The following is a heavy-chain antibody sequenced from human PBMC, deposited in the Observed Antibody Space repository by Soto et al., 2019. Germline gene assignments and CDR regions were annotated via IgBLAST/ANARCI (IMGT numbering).Heavy chain of an antibody. CDR2: ISSSSSTI. D-gene: IGHD5-18*01. Sequence: VQLVESGGGLVQPGGSLRLSCAASGFTFSSYSMNWVRQAPGKGLEWVSYISSSSSTIYYADSVKGRFTISRDNAKNSLYLQMNSLRAENTAVYYCASDSRYIYGPLGYWGQGTLVSVSS. V-gene: IGHV3-48*01. J-gene: IGHJ4*02. CDR3: ASDSRYIYGPLGY. CDR1: GFTFSSYS.